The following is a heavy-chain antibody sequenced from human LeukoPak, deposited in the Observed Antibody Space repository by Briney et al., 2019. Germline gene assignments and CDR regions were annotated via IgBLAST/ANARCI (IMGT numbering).Heavy chain of an antibody. CDR3: ARVDIAALTPDY. CDR2: INHSGST. CDR1: GFTFSNY. J-gene: IGHJ4*02. D-gene: IGHD6-13*01. V-gene: IGHV4-34*01. Sequence: PGGSLRLSCAASGFTFSNYWSWIRQPPGKGLEWIGEINHSGSTNYNPSLKSRVTISVDTSKNQFSLKLSSVTAADTAVYYCARVDIAALTPDYWGQGTLVTVSS.